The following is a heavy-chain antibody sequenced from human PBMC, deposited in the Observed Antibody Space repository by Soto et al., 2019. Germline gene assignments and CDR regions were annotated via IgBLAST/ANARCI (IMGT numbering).Heavy chain of an antibody. Sequence: LYLPCSVSRASISTSHYWTCVRDTPGTGLEWIGEIYHTGNTNYNPSLKSRVLLSEDKSKNHFSLRLDSVTAADPGVFLWARYQMDAYYRGMDVWGQGSTVTVAS. D-gene: IGHD2-2*03. CDR1: RASISTSHY. CDR3: ARYQMDAYYRGMDV. CDR2: IYHTGNT. V-gene: IGHV4-4*01. J-gene: IGHJ6*02.